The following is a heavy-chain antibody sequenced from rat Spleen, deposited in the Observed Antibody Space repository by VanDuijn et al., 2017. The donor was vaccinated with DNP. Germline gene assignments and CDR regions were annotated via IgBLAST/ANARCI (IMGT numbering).Heavy chain of an antibody. Sequence: EVQLVESDGGLVQPGRSLKLSCAASGFTFSSFPMAWVRQAPAKGLEWVATISYNGGTPYYRDSVKGRFTISRDNAQSTLYLQMDSLRSEDTATYYCARHHNPDWYFDFWGPGTMVTVSS. D-gene: IGHD3-4*01. CDR3: ARHHNPDWYFDF. J-gene: IGHJ1*01. CDR2: ISYNGGTP. V-gene: IGHV5-29*01. CDR1: GFTFSSFP.